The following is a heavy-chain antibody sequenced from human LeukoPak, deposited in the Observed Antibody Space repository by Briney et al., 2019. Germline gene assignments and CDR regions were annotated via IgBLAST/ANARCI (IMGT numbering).Heavy chain of an antibody. D-gene: IGHD3-10*01. J-gene: IGHJ3*02. CDR2: IYYSGST. CDR1: GGSISSYY. CDR3: ARGVRGLLGYDAFDI. Sequence: PSETLSLTCTVSGGSISSYYWSWIRQPPGKGLEWIGYIYYSGSTNYNPSLKSRVTISVDTSKNQFSLKLSSVTAADTAVYYCARGVRGLLGYDAFDIWGQGTMVTVSS. V-gene: IGHV4-59*01.